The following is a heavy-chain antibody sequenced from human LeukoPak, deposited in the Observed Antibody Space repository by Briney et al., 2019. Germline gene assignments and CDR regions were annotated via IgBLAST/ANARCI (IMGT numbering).Heavy chain of an antibody. V-gene: IGHV3-30*03. Sequence: GGSLRLSCAASGFTFSSYGMHWVRQAPGKGLERVALISSDGIDKLYGASVKGRFTISRDDSKSTLYLQMNSLTAEDTAVYYCTTKVMRGNLGDDYDDWGQGTLVTVSS. J-gene: IGHJ4*02. CDR3: TTKVMRGNLGDDYDD. CDR2: ISSDGIDK. CDR1: GFTFSSYG. D-gene: IGHD5-12*01.